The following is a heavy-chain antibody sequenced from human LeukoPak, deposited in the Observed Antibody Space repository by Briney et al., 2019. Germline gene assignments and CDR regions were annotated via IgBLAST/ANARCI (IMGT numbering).Heavy chain of an antibody. D-gene: IGHD2-2*01. CDR1: TFTFADYP. J-gene: IGHJ3*01. Sequence: PGGSLRLSCTSATFTFADYPLSWVRQAPGRGLEWITFIKTKPFGGTSEYAASVKGRSSFSRDDSKNIVYLQMNSLNTEDTAVYYCTRHQSPYLDAFDLWGQGTMVTVAS. CDR2: IKTKPFGGTS. CDR3: TRHQSPYLDAFDL. V-gene: IGHV3-49*04.